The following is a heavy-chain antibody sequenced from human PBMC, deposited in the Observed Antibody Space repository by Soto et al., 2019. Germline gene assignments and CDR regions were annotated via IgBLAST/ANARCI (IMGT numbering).Heavy chain of an antibody. CDR3: AKDLGGRWLQLDF. V-gene: IGHV3-23*01. CDR1: GFTFSSYA. CDR2: ISGSGGTT. J-gene: IGHJ4*02. D-gene: IGHD5-12*01. Sequence: GGSLRLSCAASGFTFSSYAMSWVRQAPGKGLEWVSVISGSGGTTYYADSVKGRFTISRDNSKNTLYLQMNSLRADDTAVYSCAKDLGGRWLQLDFWGQGTLVTVSS.